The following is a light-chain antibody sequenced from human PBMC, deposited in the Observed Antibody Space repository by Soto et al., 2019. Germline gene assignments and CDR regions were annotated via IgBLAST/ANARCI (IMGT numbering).Light chain of an antibody. CDR1: SSDIGAYKH. CDR3: SSYTSSSTQV. CDR2: EVS. Sequence: QSALTQPASVSGSPGQSITISCTGTSSDIGAYKHVSWYQQHPGKAPKLMIYEVSNRPSWVSNRFSASKSCNTASLTISGLQAEEDADYYCSSYTSSSTQVFGTGTKVTVL. V-gene: IGLV2-14*01. J-gene: IGLJ1*01.